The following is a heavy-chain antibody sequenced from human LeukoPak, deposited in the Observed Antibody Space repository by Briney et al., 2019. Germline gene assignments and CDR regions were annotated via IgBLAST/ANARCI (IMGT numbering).Heavy chain of an antibody. CDR3: ASLRGYFDWLLFDY. V-gene: IGHV4-61*02. Sequence: SETLSLTCTVSGGSISSGSYYWSWIRQPAGKGLEWIGRIYTSGSTNYNPSLKSRVTISVDTSKNQFSLKLSSVTAADTAVYYCASLRGYFDWLLFDYWGQGTLVTVSS. D-gene: IGHD3-9*01. CDR2: IYTSGST. J-gene: IGHJ4*02. CDR1: GGSISSGSYY.